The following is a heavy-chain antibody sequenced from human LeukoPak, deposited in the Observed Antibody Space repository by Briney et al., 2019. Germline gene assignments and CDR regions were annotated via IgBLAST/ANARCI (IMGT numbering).Heavy chain of an antibody. CDR1: GFTFSSYE. CDR2: ISSSGDTI. J-gene: IGHJ4*02. D-gene: IGHD6-19*01. V-gene: IGHV3-48*03. Sequence: GGSLRLSCAASGFTFSSYEMNWVRQAPGKGLEWVSYISSSGDTIYYADSVKGRFTISRDNAKNSLYLQMNSLRAEDTAVYYCAREIKRSSGWYDFDYWGQGTLVTVSS. CDR3: AREIKRSSGWYDFDY.